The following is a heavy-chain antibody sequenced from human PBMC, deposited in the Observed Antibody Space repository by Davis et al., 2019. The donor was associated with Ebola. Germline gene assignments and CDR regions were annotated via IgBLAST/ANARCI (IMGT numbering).Heavy chain of an antibody. J-gene: IGHJ6*04. D-gene: IGHD3-3*01. V-gene: IGHV3-23*01. CDR2: ISGSGGST. Sequence: GESLKISCTDSVITLSSYAMTWVRPAPGKGLEWVSAISGSGGSTYYADSVKGRFTISRDNSKKTLYLQMNSLRAEDTAVYYCAKSGLSFGVVKYHYGMDVWGKGTTVTVSS. CDR1: VITLSSYA. CDR3: AKSGLSFGVVKYHYGMDV.